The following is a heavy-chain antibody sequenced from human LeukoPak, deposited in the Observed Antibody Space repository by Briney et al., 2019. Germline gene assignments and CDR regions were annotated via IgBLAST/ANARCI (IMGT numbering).Heavy chain of an antibody. Sequence: PGGSLRLSCAASGFTFSSYGMHWVRQAPGKGLEWVAFIRYDGSNKYYADSVKGRFTISRDNSKNTLYLQMNSLRAEDTAVYYCAKEGRVGATPRYYFDYWGQGTLVTVSS. J-gene: IGHJ4*02. CDR1: GFTFSSYG. V-gene: IGHV3-30*02. CDR3: AKEGRVGATPRYYFDY. CDR2: IRYDGSNK. D-gene: IGHD1-26*01.